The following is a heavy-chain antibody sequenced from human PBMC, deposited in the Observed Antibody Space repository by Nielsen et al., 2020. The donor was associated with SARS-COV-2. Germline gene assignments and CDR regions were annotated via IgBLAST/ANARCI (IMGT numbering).Heavy chain of an antibody. D-gene: IGHD3-10*01. J-gene: IGHJ4*02. V-gene: IGHV3-23*01. Sequence: GGSLRLSCAASGFTFSSYAMSWVRQAPGKGLEWVSAISGSGGSTYYADSVKGRFTISRDNSKNTLYLQMNSLRAEDTAVYYCAKCGTYYYGSGSSPDYWGQGTLVTVSS. CDR3: AKCGTYYYGSGSSPDY. CDR1: GFTFSSYA. CDR2: ISGSGGST.